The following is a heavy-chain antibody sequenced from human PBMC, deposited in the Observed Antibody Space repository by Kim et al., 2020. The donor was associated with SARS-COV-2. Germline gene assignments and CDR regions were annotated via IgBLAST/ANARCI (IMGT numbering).Heavy chain of an antibody. CDR1: GFTFSNAW. CDR3: TTGIMTRSGSYYKDIDY. J-gene: IGHJ4*02. CDR2: IKSKTDGGTT. D-gene: IGHD3-10*01. Sequence: GGSLRLSCAASGFTFSNAWMSWVRQAPGKGLEWVGRIKSKTDGGTTDYAAPVKGRFTISRDDSKNTLYLQMNSLKTEDTAVYYCTTGIMTRSGSYYKDIDYWGQGTLVTVSS. V-gene: IGHV3-15*01.